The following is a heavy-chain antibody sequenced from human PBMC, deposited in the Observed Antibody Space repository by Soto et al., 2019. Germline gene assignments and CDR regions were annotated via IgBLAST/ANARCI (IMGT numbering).Heavy chain of an antibody. J-gene: IGHJ4*02. Sequence: GWSLRLSCASSVFTFSSYWMSWVRQAPGKGLEWVANIKQDGSEKYYVDSVKGRFTISRDNAKNSLYLQMNSLRAEDTAVYYCARAAARISYFDYWGQGTLVTVSS. CDR2: IKQDGSEK. CDR3: ARAAARISYFDY. CDR1: VFTFSSYW. D-gene: IGHD2-15*01. V-gene: IGHV3-7*01.